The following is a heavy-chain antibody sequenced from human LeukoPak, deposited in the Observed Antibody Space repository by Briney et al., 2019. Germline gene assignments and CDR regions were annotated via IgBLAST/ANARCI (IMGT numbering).Heavy chain of an antibody. J-gene: IGHJ6*03. V-gene: IGHV3-7*01. D-gene: IGHD3-3*01. CDR1: GFAFSSTW. CDR2: IKPDGSEK. Sequence: GGSLRLSCAASGFAFSSTWMGWVRQAPGKGLEWVANIKPDGSEKYYVDSVRGRFTISRDNAKNTLYLQMNSLRAEDTAVYYCASLTYYDFWSGYPSDDYYMDVWGKGTTVTVSS. CDR3: ASLTYYDFWSGYPSDDYYMDV.